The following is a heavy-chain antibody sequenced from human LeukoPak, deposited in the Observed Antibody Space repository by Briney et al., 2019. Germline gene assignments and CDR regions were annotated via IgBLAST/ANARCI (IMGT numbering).Heavy chain of an antibody. CDR2: IHPSGGIT. V-gene: IGHV1-46*01. Sequence: ASVKVSCEASGYTFTTYHMHWVRQAPGQGLEWMGIIHPSGGITSYAQKFQGRVTMTRDTSTSTVNMELSSLRSEDTAVYYCARAYYYDSSGPIHYFDYWGQGTLVTVSS. J-gene: IGHJ4*02. CDR3: ARAYYYDSSGPIHYFDY. D-gene: IGHD3-22*01. CDR1: GYTFTTYH.